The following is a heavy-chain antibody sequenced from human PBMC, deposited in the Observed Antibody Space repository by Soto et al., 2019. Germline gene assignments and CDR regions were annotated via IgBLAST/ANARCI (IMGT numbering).Heavy chain of an antibody. D-gene: IGHD2-15*01. CDR3: ARDEYCSGGSCYVGWFDP. CDR2: ISGHNDNT. J-gene: IGHJ5*02. V-gene: IGHV1-18*04. CDR1: GYTFNTYG. Sequence: ASVKVSCKASGYTFNTYGVSWVRQAPGQGLEWMGWISGHNDNTIYAQKIQGRVTMTTDTSTSTAYMELRSLRSDDTAVYYCARDEYCSGGSCYVGWFDPWGQGTLVTVSS.